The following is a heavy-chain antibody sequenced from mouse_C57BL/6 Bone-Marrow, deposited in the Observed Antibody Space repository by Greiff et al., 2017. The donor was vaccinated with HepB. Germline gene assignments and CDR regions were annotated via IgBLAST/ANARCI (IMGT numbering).Heavy chain of an antibody. V-gene: IGHV5-4*03. J-gene: IGHJ3*01. Sequence: EVMLVESGGGLVKPGGSLKLSCAASGFTFSSYAMSWVRQTPEKRLEWVATISDGGSYTYYPDNVKGRFTISRDNAKNNLYLQMSHLKSEDTAMYYCASRYGYDAAYWGQGTRVTVSA. CDR1: GFTFSSYA. CDR3: ASRYGYDAAY. D-gene: IGHD2-2*01. CDR2: ISDGGSYT.